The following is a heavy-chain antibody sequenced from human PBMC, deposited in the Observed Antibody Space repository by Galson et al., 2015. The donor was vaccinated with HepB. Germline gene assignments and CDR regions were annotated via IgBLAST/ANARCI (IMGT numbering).Heavy chain of an antibody. V-gene: IGHV6-1*01. Sequence: CAISGDSVSSNSAAWNWIRQSPSRGLEWLGRTYYRSKWYNDYAVSVKSRITINPDTSKNQFSLQLNSVTPEDTAVYYCARDSTLIAVAGPLFDYWGQGTLVTVSS. J-gene: IGHJ4*02. CDR1: GDSVSSNSAA. D-gene: IGHD6-19*01. CDR3: ARDSTLIAVAGPLFDY. CDR2: TYYRSKWYN.